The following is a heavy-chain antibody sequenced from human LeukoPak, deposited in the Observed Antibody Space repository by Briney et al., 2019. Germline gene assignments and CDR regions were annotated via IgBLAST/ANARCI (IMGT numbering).Heavy chain of an antibody. J-gene: IGHJ6*04. V-gene: IGHV3-15*01. CDR3: TTGLGPYYYGSGSYPDYYYYGMDV. Sequence: GGSLRLSCAASGFTFSNAWMSWVRQAPGKGLEWVGRIKSKTDGGTTDYAAPVKGRFTISRDDSKNTLYPQMNSLKTEDTAVYYCTTGLGPYYYGSGSYPDYYYYGMDVWGKGTTVTVSS. D-gene: IGHD3-10*01. CDR2: IKSKTDGGTT. CDR1: GFTFSNAW.